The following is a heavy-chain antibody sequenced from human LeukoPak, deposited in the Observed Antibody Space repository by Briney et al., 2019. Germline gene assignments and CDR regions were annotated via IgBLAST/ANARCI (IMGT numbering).Heavy chain of an antibody. J-gene: IGHJ4*02. CDR3: AKDLGDYYDSSGYDY. D-gene: IGHD3-22*01. CDR2: ISGSSSYI. Sequence: GGSLRLSCAASGFSFSSYTMNWVRQAPGKGLEWVSSISGSSSYIYYADSVKGRFTISRDNAKNSLFLQMNSLRAEDMAVYYCAKDLGDYYDSSGYDYWGQGTLVTVSS. V-gene: IGHV3-21*04. CDR1: GFSFSSYT.